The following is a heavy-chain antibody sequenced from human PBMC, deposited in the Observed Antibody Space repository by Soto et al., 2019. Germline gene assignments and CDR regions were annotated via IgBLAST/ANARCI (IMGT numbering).Heavy chain of an antibody. CDR2: INHSGST. J-gene: IGHJ4*02. D-gene: IGHD3-16*02. CDR3: ARARRTYSYDYIWGSYRY. CDR1: GGSFSGYY. V-gene: IGHV4-34*01. Sequence: PSETLSLTCAVYGGSFSGYYWSWIRQPPGKGLEWIGEINHSGSTNYNPSLKSRVTISVDTSKNQFSLKLSSVTAADTAVYYCARARRTYSYDYIWGSYRYWGQGTLVTVSS.